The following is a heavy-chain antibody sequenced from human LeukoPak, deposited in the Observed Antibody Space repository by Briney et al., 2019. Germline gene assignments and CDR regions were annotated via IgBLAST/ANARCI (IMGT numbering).Heavy chain of an antibody. CDR2: IYYSGST. D-gene: IGHD5-18*01. CDR1: GGPISSYY. Sequence: PSETLSLTCTVSGGPISSYYWSWIRQPPGKGLEWIGNIYYSGSTNYNPSLKSRVTISVDTSKNQFSLKLSSVTAADTAVYYCAREWDTERRGYYMDVWGKGTTVTISS. CDR3: AREWDTERRGYYMDV. J-gene: IGHJ6*03. V-gene: IGHV4-59*12.